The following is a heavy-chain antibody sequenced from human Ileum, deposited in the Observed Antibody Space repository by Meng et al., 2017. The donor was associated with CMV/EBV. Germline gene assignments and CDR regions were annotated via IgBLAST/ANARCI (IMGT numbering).Heavy chain of an antibody. V-gene: IGHV4-30-4*01. CDR1: GGSISSGDYY. CDR2: IYYSGST. CDR3: ASGSPQLGYV. J-gene: IGHJ4*02. Sequence: QVQRQESGPGLGKPSQTLSLTCTVSGGSISSGDYYWSWIRQPPGKGLEWIGYIYYSGSTYYNPSLKSRVTISADTSKNQFSLKLNFVTAADTAVYYCASGSPQLGYVWGQGTLVTVSS. D-gene: IGHD1-1*01.